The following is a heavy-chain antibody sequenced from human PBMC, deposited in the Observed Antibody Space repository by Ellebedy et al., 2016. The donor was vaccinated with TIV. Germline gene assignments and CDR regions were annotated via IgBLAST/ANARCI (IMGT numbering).Heavy chain of an antibody. J-gene: IGHJ4*02. CDR2: IWYDGSNK. D-gene: IGHD5-12*01. Sequence: GESLKISCAASGFTFSSYGMHWVRQAPGKGLEWVAVIWYDGSNKYYADSVKGRFTISRDNSKNTLYLQMNSLRAEDTAVYYCAKDGSTVDIVATMSGYFDYWGQGTLVTVSS. V-gene: IGHV3-33*06. CDR1: GFTFSSYG. CDR3: AKDGSTVDIVATMSGYFDY.